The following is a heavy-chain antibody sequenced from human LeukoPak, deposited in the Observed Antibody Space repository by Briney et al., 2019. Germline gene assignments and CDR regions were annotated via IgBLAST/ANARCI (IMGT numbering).Heavy chain of an antibody. Sequence: GGSLRLSCAASGFTFSSYAMTWVRQAPGKGLEWVSAVSGSGSSTYYADSVKGRFTISRDNSKNTLYLQMNSLRVEDTAVYYCAKGGGYDFWSGGFDYWGQGTLGTVSS. CDR3: AKGGGYDFWSGGFDY. V-gene: IGHV3-23*01. CDR2: VSGSGSST. D-gene: IGHD3-3*01. J-gene: IGHJ4*02. CDR1: GFTFSSYA.